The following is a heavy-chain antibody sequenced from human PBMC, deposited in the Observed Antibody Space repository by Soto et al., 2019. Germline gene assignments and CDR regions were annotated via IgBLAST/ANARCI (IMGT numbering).Heavy chain of an antibody. Sequence: LRLSCAASGFTFSSYAMTWVRQAPGKGLEWVSAISYSGVSTYYADSVKGRFTISRDNGKSSVHLQMNSLRAEDTAVYYCARVVTDYGSGSPYYSDYWGQGSLVTVSS. D-gene: IGHD3-10*01. CDR1: GFTFSSYA. CDR3: ARVVTDYGSGSPYYSDY. CDR2: ISYSGVST. J-gene: IGHJ4*02. V-gene: IGHV3-21*06.